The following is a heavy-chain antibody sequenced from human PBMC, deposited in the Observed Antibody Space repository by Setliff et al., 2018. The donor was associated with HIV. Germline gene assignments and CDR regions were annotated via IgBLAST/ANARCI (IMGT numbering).Heavy chain of an antibody. CDR2: IIPMLRVA. CDR3: ARGSNPTGNYDFYFLDV. V-gene: IGHV1-69*10. CDR1: GYTFISYG. Sequence: SVKVSCKASGYTFISYGISWVRQAPGQGLEWMGGIIPMLRVAKYAQNLQDRVTITADKSTGTAYMELSGLRSEDTAVYYCARGSNPTGNYDFYFLDVWGKGTTVTVSS. D-gene: IGHD1-1*01. J-gene: IGHJ6*03.